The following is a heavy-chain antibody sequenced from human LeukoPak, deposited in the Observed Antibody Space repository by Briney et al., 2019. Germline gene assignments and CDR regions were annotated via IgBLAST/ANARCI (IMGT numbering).Heavy chain of an antibody. D-gene: IGHD5-24*01. CDR3: ARDKREGPTQLDY. V-gene: IGHV3-21*01. CDR2: INSSSSYI. Sequence: GGSLRLSCAASGFTFSSYSMNWVRQAPGKGLEWVSSINSSSSYIYYAYSVKGLFTISRDNAKNSLYLQMNSLRAEDTAVYCGARDKREGPTQLDYWGQGTLVTVSS. J-gene: IGHJ4*02. CDR1: GFTFSSYS.